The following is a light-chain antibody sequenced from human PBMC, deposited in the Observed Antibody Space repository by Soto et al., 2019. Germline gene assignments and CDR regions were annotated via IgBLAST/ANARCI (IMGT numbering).Light chain of an antibody. CDR2: DVS. Sequence: EIVLTQSPGTLSLSPGERATLSCRSSQSVSSNYLAWYQQKPDQAPRLVLYDVSGRATGIPDRFSGSGSGTDFTLTNSRLEPEDFAVYYCHQYGSSPTFGQGTKVEIK. J-gene: IGKJ1*01. CDR3: HQYGSSPT. V-gene: IGKV3-20*01. CDR1: QSVSSNY.